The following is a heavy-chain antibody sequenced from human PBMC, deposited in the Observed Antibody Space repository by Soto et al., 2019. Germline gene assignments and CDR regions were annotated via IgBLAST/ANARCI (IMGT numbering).Heavy chain of an antibody. D-gene: IGHD2-15*01. CDR1: GFTFSSYG. CDR3: AKDLSMVAATYYYYGMDV. V-gene: IGHV3-30*18. J-gene: IGHJ6*02. CDR2: ISYDGSNK. Sequence: GGSLRLSCAAPGFTFSSYGMHWVRQAPGKGLEWVAVISYDGSNKYYADSVKGRFTTSRDNSKNTLYLQMNSLRAEDTAVYYCAKDLSMVAATYYYYGMDVWGQGTTVTVSS.